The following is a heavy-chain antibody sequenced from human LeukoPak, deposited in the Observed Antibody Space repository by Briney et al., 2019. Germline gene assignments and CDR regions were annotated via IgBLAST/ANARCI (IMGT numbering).Heavy chain of an antibody. J-gene: IGHJ4*02. Sequence: PSETLSLTCTVSGGSISSYYWSWLRQPPGKGLEWIGYIYYSGSTNYNPSLKSRVTISVDTSKNQFSLKLSSVTAADTAVYYCARELWFGDGDYFDYWGQGTLVTVSS. CDR2: IYYSGST. CDR3: ARELWFGDGDYFDY. V-gene: IGHV4-59*01. D-gene: IGHD3-10*01. CDR1: GGSISSYY.